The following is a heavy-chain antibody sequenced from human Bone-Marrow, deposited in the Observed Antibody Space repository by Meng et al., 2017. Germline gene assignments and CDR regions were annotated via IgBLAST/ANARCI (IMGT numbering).Heavy chain of an antibody. CDR2: TNHSGST. Sequence: QLQLQQWGAGRLKPSETLSLTCAVYGGSFSGYDWSWIRQPPGKGLEWIGETNHSGSTNYNPSLKSRVTISVDTSKNQFSLKLSSVTAADTAVYYCARVSSGSYYADYWGQGTLVTVSS. V-gene: IGHV4-34*01. D-gene: IGHD1-26*01. CDR1: GGSFSGYD. CDR3: ARVSSGSYYADY. J-gene: IGHJ4*02.